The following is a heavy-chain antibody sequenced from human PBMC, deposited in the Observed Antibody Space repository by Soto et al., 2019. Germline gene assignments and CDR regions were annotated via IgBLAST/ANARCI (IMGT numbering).Heavy chain of an antibody. V-gene: IGHV4-30-4*01. Sequence: QVQLQESGPGLVKPSQTLSLTCTVSGGSISSGDYYWCWIRQPPGEGLEWIGYIYYSGSTYYKPSRKSQVTISVATPKNQCSRKLSSVTAADTAVHCCASGYGGNSWFEYWGQGTQVTVSS. J-gene: IGHJ5*01. D-gene: IGHD4-17*01. CDR1: GGSISSGDYY. CDR2: IYYSGST. CDR3: ASGYGGNSWFEY.